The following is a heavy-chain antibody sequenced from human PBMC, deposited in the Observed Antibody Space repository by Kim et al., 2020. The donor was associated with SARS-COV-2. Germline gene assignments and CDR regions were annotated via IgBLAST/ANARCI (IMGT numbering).Heavy chain of an antibody. J-gene: IGHJ6*02. V-gene: IGHV3-23*01. CDR3: AKGGSLGNSSSGGHYYYYYYGMDV. Sequence: GGSLRLSCAASGFTFSSYAMSWVRQAPGKGLEWVSAISGSGGSTYYADSVKGRFTISRDNSKNTLYLQMNSLRAEDTAVYYCAKGGSLGNSSSGGHYYYYYYGMDVWGQGTTVTVSS. D-gene: IGHD6-13*01. CDR2: ISGSGGST. CDR1: GFTFSSYA.